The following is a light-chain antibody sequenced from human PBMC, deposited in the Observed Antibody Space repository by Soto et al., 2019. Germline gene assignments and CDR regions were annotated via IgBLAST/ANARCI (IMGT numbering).Light chain of an antibody. Sequence: EIVLPQFPGALSLSPGERVTLSCRASQTVSNTYLAWYQQKSGQAPKFLIYGASNRATGIPDRFSGSGSGTDFTLTISRLEPEDFAVYYCQQYVALPPTFGGGTKVDIK. CDR3: QQYVALPPT. V-gene: IGKV3-20*01. CDR1: QTVSNTY. J-gene: IGKJ4*01. CDR2: GAS.